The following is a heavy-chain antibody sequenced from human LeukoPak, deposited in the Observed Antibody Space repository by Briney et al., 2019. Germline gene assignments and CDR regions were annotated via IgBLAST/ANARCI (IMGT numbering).Heavy chain of an antibody. J-gene: IGHJ4*02. V-gene: IGHV4-59*08. D-gene: IGHD3-22*01. Sequence: SETLSLTCTVSAGSITNYYWSWIRQPPGKGLEWIGYIYYTGSTNYNPSLKSRVSISVDTSRNQFSLKLSSVTAADTAVYYCARHGGYHSPIDYWGQGTLVTVSS. CDR1: AGSITNYY. CDR3: ARHGGYHSPIDY. CDR2: IYYTGST.